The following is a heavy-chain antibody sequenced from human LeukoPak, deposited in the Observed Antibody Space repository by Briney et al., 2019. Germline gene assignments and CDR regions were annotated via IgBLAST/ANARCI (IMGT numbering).Heavy chain of an antibody. CDR1: GFTFSSYW. CDR2: IKTDGSST. CDR3: AKDHNWNDVRFFDY. D-gene: IGHD1-20*01. V-gene: IGHV3-74*01. Sequence: GGSLRLSCAASGFTFSSYWMHWVRQAPGKGLVWVSHIKTDGSSTNYAESVKGRFTISRDNSKNTLYLQMNSLRAEDTAVYYCAKDHNWNDVRFFDYWGQGTLVTVSS. J-gene: IGHJ4*02.